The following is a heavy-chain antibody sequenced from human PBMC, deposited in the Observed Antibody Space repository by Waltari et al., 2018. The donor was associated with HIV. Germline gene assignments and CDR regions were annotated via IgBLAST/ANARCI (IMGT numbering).Heavy chain of an antibody. D-gene: IGHD1-26*01. CDR3: ARDRGGSSFQH. V-gene: IGHV3-66*02. J-gene: IGHJ1*01. Sequence: EVQLVESGGGLVQPGGSLRLSCAASGFTVSSNYMSWVRQAPGKGLERVSVNYSGGRTYYADSGKGRFTISRDKSKNTLYLQMNSLGAEDTAVYYCARDRGGSSFQHWGQGTLVTVSS. CDR1: GFTVSSNY. CDR2: NYSGGRT.